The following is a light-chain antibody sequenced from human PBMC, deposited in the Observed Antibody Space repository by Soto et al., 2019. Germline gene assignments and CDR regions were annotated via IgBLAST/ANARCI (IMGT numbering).Light chain of an antibody. Sequence: EIVVTQSPATLSVSPGERVTLSCRASQFVSSRLAWYQRRPGQAPRLLIYDTSNRAPGISARFSGSGSGTEFTLTISSLQSEDFAIYYCQEYIQWPPWMFGQGTKVDIK. J-gene: IGKJ1*01. V-gene: IGKV3-15*01. CDR1: QFVSSR. CDR3: QEYIQWPPWM. CDR2: DTS.